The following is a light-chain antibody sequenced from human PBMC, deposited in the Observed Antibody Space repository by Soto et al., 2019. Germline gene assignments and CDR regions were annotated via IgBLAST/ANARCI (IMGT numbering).Light chain of an antibody. V-gene: IGKV1-5*03. CDR1: QSISSW. CDR2: TAS. CDR3: QQYNSYSWT. J-gene: IGKJ1*01. Sequence: DIQMTQSPSTLSASVGDRVIIXXRSSQSISSWLAWYQQKPGKAPXLLIYTASSLESGVPSRFSGSGSGTEFTLTISSLQPDDFATYYCQQYNSYSWTFGQGTKVDI.